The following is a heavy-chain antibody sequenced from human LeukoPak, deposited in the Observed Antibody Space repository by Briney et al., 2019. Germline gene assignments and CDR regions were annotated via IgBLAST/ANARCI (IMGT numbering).Heavy chain of an antibody. D-gene: IGHD3-22*01. CDR3: ASDTYYYDSSGPRAFDI. CDR1: GVSFSGNY. V-gene: IGHV4-34*01. CDR2: VNHSGST. J-gene: IGHJ3*02. Sequence: PSETLSLSCAVYGVSFSGNYWSWIRQPPGKGLEWIGEVNHSGSTNYNPSLKSRVTMSIDTSKNQFSLNLKSVTAADTAVYYCASDTYYYDSSGPRAFDIWGQGTMVTVSS.